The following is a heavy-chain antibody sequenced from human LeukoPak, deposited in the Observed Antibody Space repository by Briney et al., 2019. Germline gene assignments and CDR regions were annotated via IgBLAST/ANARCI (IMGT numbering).Heavy chain of an antibody. J-gene: IGHJ4*02. D-gene: IGHD3-9*01. Sequence: GESLRHSCEASGFPLGSHLVQGIPQAPGKGVVWVSRNNTDGKSRMYAPSVKGRVTISRDNAKTTMYLQMNSLRAEDMAVYDCAREHHDILSRVGFDYWGQGTLVSVSS. V-gene: IGHV3-74*03. CDR1: GFPLGSHL. CDR2: NNTDGKSR. CDR3: AREHHDILSRVGFDY.